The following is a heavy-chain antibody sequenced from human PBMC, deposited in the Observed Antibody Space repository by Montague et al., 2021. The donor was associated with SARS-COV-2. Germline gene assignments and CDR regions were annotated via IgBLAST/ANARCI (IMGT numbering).Heavy chain of an antibody. J-gene: IGHJ4*02. CDR1: GFTFSGYW. Sequence: SLRLSCAASGFTFSGYWMSWVRQAPGKGLEWVANIKHDESEKYYVDSVKGRFTISRDNSKNTLYLQMNSLRVEDTAVYYCARDCRSSSCTNWGYWGQGTLVTVSS. V-gene: IGHV3-7*03. CDR2: IKHDESEK. D-gene: IGHD2-2*01. CDR3: ARDCRSSSCTNWGY.